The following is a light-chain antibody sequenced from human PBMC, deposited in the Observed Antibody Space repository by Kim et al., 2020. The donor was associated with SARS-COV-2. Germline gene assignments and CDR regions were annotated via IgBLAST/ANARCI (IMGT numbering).Light chain of an antibody. V-gene: IGKV3-20*01. CDR2: GAF. CDR1: QSITTGY. CDR3: HQYGNPPALS. Sequence: PVERATLSCRASQSITTGYIAWYQQKPGQAPRLLIFGAFTRASGIPDRFSGSGSGTDFTLTISRLEPEDFAVYYCHQYGNPPALSFGGGTKVDIK. J-gene: IGKJ4*01.